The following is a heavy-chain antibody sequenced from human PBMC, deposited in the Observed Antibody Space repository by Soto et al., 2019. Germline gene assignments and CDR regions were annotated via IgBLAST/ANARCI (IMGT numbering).Heavy chain of an antibody. CDR1: GFTFRSSD. Sequence: GRSLRLSCAASGFTFRSSDMNWVRQAPGKGLQWVSYISSSSGTIYYADSVKGRFTISRDNAKNPLYLQMNSLRDEDTAVYYCARTIHYYDSGASNYWGQGTLVTVSS. J-gene: IGHJ4*02. V-gene: IGHV3-48*02. D-gene: IGHD3-22*01. CDR3: ARTIHYYDSGASNY. CDR2: ISSSSGTI.